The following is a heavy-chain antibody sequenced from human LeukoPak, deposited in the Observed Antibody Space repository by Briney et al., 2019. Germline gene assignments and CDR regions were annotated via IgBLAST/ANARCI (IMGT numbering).Heavy chain of an antibody. Sequence: GGSLRLSCAASGFTFSSYAMSWVRQAPGKGLEWVSAISGSGGSTYYADSVKGRFTISRDNSKNTLYLQMNSLRAEDTAVYYCAKVYGSGSYYSDSYYYYYMDVWGKGTTVTVSS. J-gene: IGHJ6*03. V-gene: IGHV3-23*01. D-gene: IGHD3-10*01. CDR2: ISGSGGST. CDR3: AKVYGSGSYYSDSYYYYYMDV. CDR1: GFTFSSYA.